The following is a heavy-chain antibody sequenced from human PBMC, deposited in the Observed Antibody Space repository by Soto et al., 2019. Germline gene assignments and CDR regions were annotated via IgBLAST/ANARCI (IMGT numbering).Heavy chain of an antibody. V-gene: IGHV4-59*08. CDR2: IHYTGST. CDR1: GGSITNYY. J-gene: IGHJ5*01. CDR3: ARHVGSSSWTDS. Sequence: SETLSLTCTVSGGSITNYYWSWIRQPPWKGLEWIGYIHYTGSTNYNPSLNSRVTISVDTSKNQFSLKVTSVTAEDTAVYYCARHVGSSSWTDSWGQGTLVTVSS. D-gene: IGHD6-19*01.